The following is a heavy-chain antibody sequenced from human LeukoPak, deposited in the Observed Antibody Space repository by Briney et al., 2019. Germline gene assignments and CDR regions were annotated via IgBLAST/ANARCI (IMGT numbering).Heavy chain of an antibody. Sequence: PGGSLRLSCAASGFTFSDYWLSWVRQAPGKGLEWVANMNRDGSEKNYVDSMKGRITISRDNAKNSLYLQMNSLRVEDTAVYYCARVPNAYCGGDCYTYYFDYWGQGTLVTVSS. CDR3: ARVPNAYCGGDCYTYYFDY. V-gene: IGHV3-7*01. CDR1: GFTFSDYW. CDR2: MNRDGSEK. D-gene: IGHD2-21*02. J-gene: IGHJ4*02.